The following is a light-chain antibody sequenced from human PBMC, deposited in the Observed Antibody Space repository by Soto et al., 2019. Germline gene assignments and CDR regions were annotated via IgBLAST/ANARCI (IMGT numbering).Light chain of an antibody. J-gene: IGKJ2*01. CDR3: LQDYSYPHT. V-gene: IGKV1-5*01. CDR2: DAS. CDR1: QSISSW. Sequence: DIQMTQSPSTLSASIGDKVTITCRATQSISSWLAWYQHKPGEAPKLLIYDASDLETGVPLRFSGRGSETEFTLTINGLQPEDFATYYCLQDYSYPHTFGQGTKVDIK.